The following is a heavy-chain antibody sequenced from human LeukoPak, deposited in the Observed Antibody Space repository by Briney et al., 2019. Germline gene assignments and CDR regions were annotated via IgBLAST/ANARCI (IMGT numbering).Heavy chain of an antibody. CDR2: IKSKSERGTT. D-gene: IGHD2-15*01. J-gene: IGHJ4*02. CDR1: GFTFSNGW. V-gene: IGHV3-15*01. Sequence: GGSLRLSCAASGFTFSNGWMSWVRQAPGKGLEWVGRIKSKSERGTTDYAAPVKGRFTISRDGSTNTVYLHMNSLKTEDTAVYFCPSNFYCSIGSCYTLDNWGQGTLV. CDR3: PSNFYCSIGSCYTLDN.